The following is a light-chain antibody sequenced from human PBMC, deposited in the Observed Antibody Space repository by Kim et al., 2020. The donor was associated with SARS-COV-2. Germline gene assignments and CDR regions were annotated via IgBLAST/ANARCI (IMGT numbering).Light chain of an antibody. CDR1: SSYVGGYNY. J-gene: IGLJ1*01. CDR3: SSYTSSSTLEGV. Sequence: SITISCTETSSYVGGYNYVSWYQQHPGKAPKLMIYDVSNRPSGVSNRFSGSKSGNTASLTISGLQAEDEADYYCSSYTSSSTLEGVFGTGTKVTVL. CDR2: DVS. V-gene: IGLV2-14*03.